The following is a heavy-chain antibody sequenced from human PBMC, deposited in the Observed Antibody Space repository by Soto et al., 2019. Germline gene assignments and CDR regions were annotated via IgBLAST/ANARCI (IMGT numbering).Heavy chain of an antibody. Sequence: TSEPLSPTCRPSGFTLSTLSWNSVRKPPGKGLESIGYMYYSGSGNYSPSLKSRVTISVDTSKNEFSLKLSSVNAADTAIYYCARDDREYTKSPAHDQRGQGNLV. CDR1: GFTLSTLS. V-gene: IGHV4-59*11. CDR2: MYYSGSG. J-gene: IGHJ4*02. CDR3: ARDDREYTKSPAHDQ. D-gene: IGHD6-6*01.